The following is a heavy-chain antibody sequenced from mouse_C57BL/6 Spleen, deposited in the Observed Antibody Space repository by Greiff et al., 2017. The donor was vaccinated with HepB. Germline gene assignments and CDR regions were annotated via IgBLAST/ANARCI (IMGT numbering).Heavy chain of an antibody. CDR3: ARSPVGGFDY. V-gene: IGHV1-52*01. J-gene: IGHJ2*01. CDR2: IDPSDSET. Sequence: VQLQQPGAELVRPGSSVKLSCKASGYTFTSYWMHWVKQRPIQGLEWIGNIDPSDSETHYNQKFKDKATLTVDKSSSTAYMQRSSLTSEDSAVYYCARSPVGGFDYWGQGTTLTVSS. CDR1: GYTFTSYW.